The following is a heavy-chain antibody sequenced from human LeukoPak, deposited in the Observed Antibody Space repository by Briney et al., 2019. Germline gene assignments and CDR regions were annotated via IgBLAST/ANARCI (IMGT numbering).Heavy chain of an antibody. V-gene: IGHV3-48*03. CDR3: AREWLSGTYYYGMDV. J-gene: IGHJ6*02. Sequence: GGSLRLSCAASGFTFSSYEMNWVSQAPGKGLEWLSYISSSGNTIYYTDSVKGRFTISRDNAKNSLYLHMNSLRAEDTAVYYCAREWLSGTYYYGMDVWGQGTTVTVSS. D-gene: IGHD3-22*01. CDR1: GFTFSSYE. CDR2: ISSSGNTI.